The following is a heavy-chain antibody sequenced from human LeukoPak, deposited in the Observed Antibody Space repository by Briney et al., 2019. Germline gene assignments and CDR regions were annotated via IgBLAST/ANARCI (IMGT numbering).Heavy chain of an antibody. V-gene: IGHV1-46*01. CDR1: GYTFTNYY. D-gene: IGHD5-12*01. Sequence: ASVKVSCKASGYTFTNYYMHWVRQAPGQGLEWMGIINPSGGSTSYAQKFQGRVTMTRDTSTSTVSMELSSLRSEDTAVYYCARDVATITYYYYGMDVWGQGTTVTVSS. CDR3: ARDVATITYYYYGMDV. J-gene: IGHJ6*02. CDR2: INPSGGST.